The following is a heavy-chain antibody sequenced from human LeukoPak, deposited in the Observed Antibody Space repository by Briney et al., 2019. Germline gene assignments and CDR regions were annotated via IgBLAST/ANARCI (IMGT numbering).Heavy chain of an antibody. Sequence: SVKVSCKASGGTFSSYAISWVRQAPGQGLEWMGRIIPIFGIANYAQKFQGRVTITADKSTSTAYMELSSLRSEDTAVYYCARDGYCSGGSCLLAKYYYYYGMDVWGQGTTDTVSS. D-gene: IGHD2-15*01. CDR2: IIPIFGIA. CDR1: GGTFSSYA. CDR3: ARDGYCSGGSCLLAKYYYYYGMDV. J-gene: IGHJ6*02. V-gene: IGHV1-69*04.